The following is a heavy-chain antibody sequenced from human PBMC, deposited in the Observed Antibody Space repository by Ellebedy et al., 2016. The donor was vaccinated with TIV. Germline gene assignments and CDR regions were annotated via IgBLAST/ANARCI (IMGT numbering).Heavy chain of an antibody. Sequence: SETLSLTCTVSGGSLSSTNYYWNWIRQSPRKGLEWIGSIYYSGSTYYNPSLKSRITISIDTSKNQFSLKLSSVTAADTAMYYCTKGGTSYSDYWGQGTLVTVSS. CDR3: TKGGTSYSDY. CDR2: IYYSGST. J-gene: IGHJ4*02. V-gene: IGHV4-39*07. D-gene: IGHD1-1*01. CDR1: GGSLSSTNYY.